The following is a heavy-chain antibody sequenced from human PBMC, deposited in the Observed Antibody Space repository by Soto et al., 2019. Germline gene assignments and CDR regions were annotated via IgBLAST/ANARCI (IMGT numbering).Heavy chain of an antibody. D-gene: IGHD6-13*01. CDR1: GGSISSYY. CDR2: IYYSGST. CDR3: AGGRPSSSWHNYSGMDV. V-gene: IGHV4-59*01. J-gene: IGHJ6*02. Sequence: SETLSLTCTVSGGSISSYYWSWIRQPPGKGLEWIGYIYYSGSTNYNPSLKSRVTISVDTSKNQFSLKLSSVTAADTAVYYCAGGRPSSSWHNYSGMDVWGQGTTVTVPS.